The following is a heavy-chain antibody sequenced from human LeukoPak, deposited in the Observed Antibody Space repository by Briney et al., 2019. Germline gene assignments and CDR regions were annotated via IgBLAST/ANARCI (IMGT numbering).Heavy chain of an antibody. D-gene: IGHD2-2*01. Sequence: SETLSPTCTVSGGSISSYYWSWIRQPPGKGLEWIGYIYYSGSTNCNPSLKSRVTISVDTSKNQFSLKLSSVTAADTAVYYCARAGSSTSWRPSGAFDIWGQGTMVTVSS. CDR2: IYYSGST. J-gene: IGHJ3*02. CDR1: GGSISSYY. CDR3: ARAGSSTSWRPSGAFDI. V-gene: IGHV4-59*01.